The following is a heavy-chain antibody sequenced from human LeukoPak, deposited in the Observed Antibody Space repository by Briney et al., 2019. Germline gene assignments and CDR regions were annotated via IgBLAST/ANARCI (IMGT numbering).Heavy chain of an antibody. CDR1: GFTFSSYA. V-gene: IGHV3-23*01. J-gene: IGHJ2*01. D-gene: IGHD5-18*01. CDR3: AKEGGSYGPGDWYFDL. CDR2: ISGSGGRT. Sequence: GGSLRLSCAASGFTFSSYAMTWVRQAPGKGLEWVSAISGSGGRTYYTDSGKGRFTISRDNSKNTLYLQMNSLRAEDTAVYYCAKEGGSYGPGDWYFDLWGRGTLVTVSS.